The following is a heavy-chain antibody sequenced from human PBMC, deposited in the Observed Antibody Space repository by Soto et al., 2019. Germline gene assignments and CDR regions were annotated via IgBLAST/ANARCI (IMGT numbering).Heavy chain of an antibody. V-gene: IGHV3-30-3*01. CDR3: ARGAWDFRIAAAVEYYYGMDV. CDR2: ISYDGSNK. Sequence: GGSLRLSCAASGFTFSSYAMHWVRQAPGKGLEWVAVISYDGSNKYYADSVKGRFTISRDNSKNTLYLQMNSLRAEDTAVYYCARGAWDFRIAAAVEYYYGMDVWGQGTTVTVSS. D-gene: IGHD6-13*01. J-gene: IGHJ6*02. CDR1: GFTFSSYA.